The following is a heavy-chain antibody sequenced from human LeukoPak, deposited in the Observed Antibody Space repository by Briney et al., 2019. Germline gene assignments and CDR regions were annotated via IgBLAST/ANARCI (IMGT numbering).Heavy chain of an antibody. CDR2: IYDSGIT. Sequence: SETLSLTCSVSGGAINSGGYFWSWVRQSPGRGVDWIGYIYDSGITFYNPSLRSRLTISRDTSSNHISLRLSSVTAADTAVYYCARLYYDSSLYFDYWGQGTLVTVSS. CDR1: GGAINSGGYF. D-gene: IGHD3-22*01. V-gene: IGHV4-31*03. J-gene: IGHJ4*02. CDR3: ARLYYDSSLYFDY.